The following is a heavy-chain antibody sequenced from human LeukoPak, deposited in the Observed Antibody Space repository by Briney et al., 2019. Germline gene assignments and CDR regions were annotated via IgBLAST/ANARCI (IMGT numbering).Heavy chain of an antibody. CDR2: ISYDGSNK. D-gene: IGHD2-21*01. CDR1: GFTFSSYG. CDR3: AKDLGALHPYGYYFDY. J-gene: IGHJ4*02. V-gene: IGHV3-30*18. Sequence: QAGGSLRLSCAASGFTFSSYGMHWVRQAPGKGLEWVAVISYDGSNKYYADSVKGRFTISRDNSKNTLYLQMNSLRAEDTAVYYCAKDLGALHPYGYYFDYWGQGTLVTVSS.